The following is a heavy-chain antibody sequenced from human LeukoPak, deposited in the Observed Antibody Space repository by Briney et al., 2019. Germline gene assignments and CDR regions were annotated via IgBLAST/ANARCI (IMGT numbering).Heavy chain of an antibody. D-gene: IGHD2-2*01. Sequence: GGSLRLSCAASGFTFSSYGMHWVRLAPGKGLEWVAVIWYDGSNKYYADSVRGRFTISRVNSKNTLYLQMNSLRAEDTAVYYFVGGSSNYWYFDLWGRGTLVTVSS. J-gene: IGHJ2*01. CDR1: GFTFSSYG. CDR3: VGGSSNYWYFDL. CDR2: IWYDGSNK. V-gene: IGHV3-33*01.